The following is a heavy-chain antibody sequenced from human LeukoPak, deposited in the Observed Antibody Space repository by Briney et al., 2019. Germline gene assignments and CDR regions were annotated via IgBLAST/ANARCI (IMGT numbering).Heavy chain of an antibody. V-gene: IGHV3-23*01. D-gene: IGHD4-17*01. Sequence: PGGSLRLSCAASGFTFRTYAMSWVRQAPGKGLECVSAISGSGGSTYYADSVKGHFTISRDNSKNTLYLQMNSLRAEDSAVYYCAKDELPYGDFFPFDYWGQGTMVTVCS. J-gene: IGHJ4*02. CDR2: ISGSGGST. CDR3: AKDELPYGDFFPFDY. CDR1: GFTFRTYA.